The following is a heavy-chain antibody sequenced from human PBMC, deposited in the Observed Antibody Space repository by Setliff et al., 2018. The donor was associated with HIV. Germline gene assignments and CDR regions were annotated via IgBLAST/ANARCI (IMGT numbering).Heavy chain of an antibody. CDR3: ARADCSGGSCYSPGY. Sequence: SETLSLTCTVSGGSISSYYWSWIRQPPEKGLEWIGYIYDRGGTNYNPSLKSRVTISLDTSKNQFSLKQNSVTAADTAVYYCARADCSGGSCYSPGYWGQGTLVTVSS. CDR1: GGSISSYY. V-gene: IGHV4-59*01. D-gene: IGHD2-15*01. J-gene: IGHJ4*02. CDR2: IYDRGGT.